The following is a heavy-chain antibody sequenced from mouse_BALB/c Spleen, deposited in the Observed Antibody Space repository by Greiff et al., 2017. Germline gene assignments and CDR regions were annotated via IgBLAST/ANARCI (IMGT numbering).Heavy chain of an antibody. D-gene: IGHD2-1*01. Sequence: EVQLVESGGGLVQPGGSRKLSCAASGFTFSSFGMHWVRQAPEKGLEWVAYISSGSSTIYYADTVKGRFTISRDNPKNTLFLQMTSLRSEDTAMYYCARSYGNCFDYWGQGTTLTVSS. V-gene: IGHV5-17*02. CDR2: ISSGSSTI. CDR1: GFTFSSFG. CDR3: ARSYGNCFDY. J-gene: IGHJ2*01.